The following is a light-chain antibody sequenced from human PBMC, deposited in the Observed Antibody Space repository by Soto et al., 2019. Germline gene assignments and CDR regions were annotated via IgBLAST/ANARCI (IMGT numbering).Light chain of an antibody. CDR2: KAS. Sequence: DIQMTQSPSTLSASVGDRVTITCRASQSISSWLAWYQQKPGKAPKLLIYKASSLESGVPSRFSDSRSGTEFTLTISSLQPDDFATYYCQQYNSYRTFGQGTKVEIK. CDR3: QQYNSYRT. V-gene: IGKV1-5*03. CDR1: QSISSW. J-gene: IGKJ1*01.